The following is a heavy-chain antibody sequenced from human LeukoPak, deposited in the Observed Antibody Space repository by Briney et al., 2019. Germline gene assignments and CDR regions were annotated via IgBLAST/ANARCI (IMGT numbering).Heavy chain of an antibody. D-gene: IGHD6-13*01. Sequence: GGSLRLSCAASGFTFSSYSMNWVRQAPGKGLEWVSAISGSGGSTYYADSVKGRFTISRDNSKNTLYLQMNSLRAEDTAVYYCESSWITIVDYWGQGTLVTVSS. CDR1: GFTFSSYS. J-gene: IGHJ4*02. CDR3: ESSWITIVDY. CDR2: ISGSGGST. V-gene: IGHV3-23*01.